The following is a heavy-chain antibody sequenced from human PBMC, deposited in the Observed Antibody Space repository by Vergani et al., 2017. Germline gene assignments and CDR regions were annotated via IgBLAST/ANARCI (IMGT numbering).Heavy chain of an antibody. CDR1: SSTFFDYG. CDR2: ISADTGDT. CDR3: ARDGTYYYGSGSFYVPDY. Sequence: QVQLVQSGPEVKSPRASVKASCKTSSSTFFDYGVNSSRRAPGQGFEWLVWISADTGDTNYSETVQDRVTLTTASSTNTAYMELRRLKSHDTAVYYCARDGTYYYGSGSFYVPDYWGQGTLVTVSS. D-gene: IGHD3-10*01. J-gene: IGHJ4*02. V-gene: IGHV1-18*04.